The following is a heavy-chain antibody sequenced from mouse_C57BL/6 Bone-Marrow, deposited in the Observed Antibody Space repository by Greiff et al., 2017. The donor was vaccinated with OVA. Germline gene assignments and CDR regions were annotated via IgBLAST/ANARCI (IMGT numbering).Heavy chain of an antibody. CDR2: IYPGNSDT. D-gene: IGHD1-1*02. J-gene: IGHJ2*01. V-gene: IGHV1-5*01. CDR3: TRRGGEKLSVDY. CDR1: GYTFTSYW. Sequence: VQLQQSGTVLARPGASVKMSCKTSGYTFTSYWMHWVKPRPGQGLEWIGAIYPGNSDTSYNQKFKGHAKLTAVTSASTAYMERSSLTNEDAAVYYCTRRGGEKLSVDYWGQGTTLTVSS.